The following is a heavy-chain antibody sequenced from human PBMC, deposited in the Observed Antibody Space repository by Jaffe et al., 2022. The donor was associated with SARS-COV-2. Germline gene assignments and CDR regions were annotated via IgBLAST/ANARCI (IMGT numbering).Heavy chain of an antibody. V-gene: IGHV4-39*01. CDR1: GGSISSSSYY. J-gene: IGHJ4*02. CDR2: IYYSGST. Sequence: QLQLQESGPGLVKPSETLSLTCTVSGGSISSSSYYWGWIRQPPGKGLEWIGSIYYSGSTYYNPSLKSRVTISVDTSKNQFSLKLSSVTAADTAVYYCATFYRSGSGSYYKKARATSYYFDYWGQGTLVTVSS. D-gene: IGHD3-10*01. CDR3: ATFYRSGSGSYYKKARATSYYFDY.